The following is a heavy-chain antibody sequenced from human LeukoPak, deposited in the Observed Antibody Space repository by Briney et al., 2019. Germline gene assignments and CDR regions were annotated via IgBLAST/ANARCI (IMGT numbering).Heavy chain of an antibody. Sequence: PSETLSLTCTVSGYSISSGFYWGWIRQPPGKRLEWIGSIYHSGSTHYNSSLKSRVTISVDTSKNQLSLKLSSVTAAVTAVYYCARGVGLTQGGTFDYWGQGTLVTVSS. CDR3: ARGVGLTQGGTFDY. D-gene: IGHD1-1*01. V-gene: IGHV4-38-2*02. J-gene: IGHJ4*02. CDR2: IYHSGST. CDR1: GYSISSGFY.